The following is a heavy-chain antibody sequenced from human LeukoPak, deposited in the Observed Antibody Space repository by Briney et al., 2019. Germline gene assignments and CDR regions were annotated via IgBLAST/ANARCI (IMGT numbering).Heavy chain of an antibody. D-gene: IGHD3-22*01. CDR2: IYYSGST. Sequence: SETLSLTCSVSGGSISSSSYYWGWIRQPPGKGLEWIGSIYYSGSTYYNPSLKSRVTISVDTSKNQFSLKLSSVTAADTAVYYCARDSYYYDSSGYRPFDYWGQGTLVTVSS. V-gene: IGHV4-39*07. CDR1: GGSISSSSYY. J-gene: IGHJ4*02. CDR3: ARDSYYYDSSGYRPFDY.